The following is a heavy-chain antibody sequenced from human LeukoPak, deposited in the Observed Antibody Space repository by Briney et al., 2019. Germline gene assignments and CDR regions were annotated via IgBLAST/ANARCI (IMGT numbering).Heavy chain of an antibody. Sequence: GGSLRLSCAASGFTFSSYSMNWVRQAPGKGLEWVAVIWYDGSNKYYADSVKGRFTISRDNSKNTLYLQMNSLRAEDTAVYYCASGRTGAFDYWGQGTLVTVSS. V-gene: IGHV3-33*08. CDR3: ASGRTGAFDY. CDR1: GFTFSSYS. J-gene: IGHJ4*02. D-gene: IGHD7-27*01. CDR2: IWYDGSNK.